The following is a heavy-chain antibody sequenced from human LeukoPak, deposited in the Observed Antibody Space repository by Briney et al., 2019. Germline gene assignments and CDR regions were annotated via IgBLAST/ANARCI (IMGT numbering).Heavy chain of an antibody. Sequence: GRSLRLSGTASKFTFRNYGMQWGRQAPGKGLEWVAVVSSDGGTKYYADSEKGRFTISRDNSRNTMYLQMNSLRAEDTAVYYCAKEYDSGGYGANFDYWGQGTLVTVSS. D-gene: IGHD3-10*01. CDR3: AKEYDSGGYGANFDY. V-gene: IGHV3-30*18. CDR2: VSSDGGTK. CDR1: KFTFRNYG. J-gene: IGHJ4*02.